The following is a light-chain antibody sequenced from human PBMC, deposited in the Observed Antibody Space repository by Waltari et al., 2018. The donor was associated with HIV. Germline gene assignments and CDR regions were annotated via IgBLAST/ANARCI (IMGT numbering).Light chain of an antibody. Sequence: QSALTQPASVSGSPGQSITISCTGASNDIFNYNYVSWYQQHPAKAPKLIIYDVTSRPSGVYNRFSASKSGNTASLTISGLQADDEADYYCSSYTNNNTLIFGGGTKLTVL. CDR3: SSYTNNNTLI. CDR1: SNDIFNYNY. CDR2: DVT. V-gene: IGLV2-14*03. J-gene: IGLJ2*01.